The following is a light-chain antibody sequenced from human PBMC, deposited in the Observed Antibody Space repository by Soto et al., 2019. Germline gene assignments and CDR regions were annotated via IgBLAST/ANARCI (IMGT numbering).Light chain of an antibody. CDR2: STN. V-gene: IGLV1-47*02. Sequence: QSVLTQPPSASGTPGQRVTISCSGSTSNIGTNYVYWYQQLPGTAPRLLMYSTNKRPSGVPDRFSGSKSGTSAFLAITGRRSEDEANYYCAAWDDSLSGPVFGGGTKLTVL. CDR1: TSNIGTNY. J-gene: IGLJ2*01. CDR3: AAWDDSLSGPV.